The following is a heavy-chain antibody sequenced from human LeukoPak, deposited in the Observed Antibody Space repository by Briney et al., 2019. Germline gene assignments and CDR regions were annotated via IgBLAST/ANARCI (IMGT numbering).Heavy chain of an antibody. CDR3: ARGSTWFDP. CDR1: GGNFRNYG. CDR2: IIPIFGTA. V-gene: IGHV1-69*13. D-gene: IGHD3-10*01. J-gene: IGHJ5*02. Sequence: SVKVSCKASGGNFRNYGFHWVRQAPGQGLEWMGGIIPIFGTANYAQKFQGRVTITADESTSTAYMELSSLRSEDTAVYYCARGSTWFDPWGQGTLVTVSS.